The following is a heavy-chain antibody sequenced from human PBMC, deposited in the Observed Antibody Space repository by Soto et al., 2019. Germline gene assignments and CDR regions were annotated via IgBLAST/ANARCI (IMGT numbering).Heavy chain of an antibody. CDR1: GGTFSSYA. CDR3: ARNKVRDIVVVPAHPQRLYYYYGMDV. J-gene: IGHJ6*02. Sequence: SVKVSCKASGGTFSSYAISWVRQAPGQGLEWMGGIIPIFGAANYAQKFQGRVTITADESTSTAYMELSSLRSEDTAVYYCARNKVRDIVVVPAHPQRLYYYYGMDVWGQGTTVTVSS. V-gene: IGHV1-69*13. CDR2: IIPIFGAA. D-gene: IGHD2-2*01.